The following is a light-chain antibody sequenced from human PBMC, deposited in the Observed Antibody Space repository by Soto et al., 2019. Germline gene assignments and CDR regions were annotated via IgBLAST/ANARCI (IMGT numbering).Light chain of an antibody. CDR2: STS. V-gene: IGLV7-43*01. Sequence: QAVVTQEPSLTVSPGGTVTLTCASSTGAVTSGYYPNWFQQKPGQAPRALIYSTSNKYSWTPARFSGSLLGGKAALTLSGVQREDEAEYYCLLYYGGAQLGVFGGGTKLTVL. J-gene: IGLJ3*02. CDR1: TGAVTSGYY. CDR3: LLYYGGAQLGV.